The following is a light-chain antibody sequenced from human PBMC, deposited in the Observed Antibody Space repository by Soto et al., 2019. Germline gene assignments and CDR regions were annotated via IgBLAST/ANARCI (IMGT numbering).Light chain of an antibody. CDR1: SSDVGGYNY. CDR2: EVS. Sequence: QSALTQPASVSGSPGQSITISCTGTSSDVGGYNYVSWYQQHPGKAPKLMIYEVSNRPSGVSNRFSGSKSGNTASLTISGLQAEDEADYYCSSYTSSRTYVFATGTKVTVL. V-gene: IGLV2-14*01. CDR3: SSYTSSRTYV. J-gene: IGLJ1*01.